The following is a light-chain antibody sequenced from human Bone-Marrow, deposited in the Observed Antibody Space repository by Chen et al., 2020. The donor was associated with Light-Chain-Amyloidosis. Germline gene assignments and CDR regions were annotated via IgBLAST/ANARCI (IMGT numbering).Light chain of an antibody. CDR2: EVT. CDR3: SSYTITNTLV. V-gene: IGLV2-14*01. CDR1: SSDVGGDNH. Sequence: QSALTQPASVSGSPGQSITISCTGTSSDVGGDNHVSWYQQHPDKAPKLMIYEVTNRPSWVPDRCSGSKSDNTASLTISGLQTEDEADYVCSSYTITNTLVFGSGTRVTVL. J-gene: IGLJ1*01.